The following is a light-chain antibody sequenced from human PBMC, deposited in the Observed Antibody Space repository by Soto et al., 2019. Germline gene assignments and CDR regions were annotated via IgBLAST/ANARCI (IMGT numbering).Light chain of an antibody. CDR1: SSDVGGYNH. V-gene: IGLV2-8*01. CDR3: NSYSSTSFYV. J-gene: IGLJ1*01. Sequence: QSVLTQPPSASGSPGQSVTISCTGTSSDVGGYNHVSWYQQHPGKAPKVVIYEVTKRPSGVPDRFSGSKSGNTASLTVSGLQAEDEAEYYCNSYSSTSFYVFGTGTKLTVL. CDR2: EVT.